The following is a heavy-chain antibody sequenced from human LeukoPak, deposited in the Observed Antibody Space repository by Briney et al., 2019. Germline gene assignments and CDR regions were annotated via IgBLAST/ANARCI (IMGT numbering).Heavy chain of an antibody. J-gene: IGHJ4*02. CDR2: INHSGST. D-gene: IGHD3-10*01. CDR1: GGSFSGYY. CDR3: ASGGRYYYGSGSYYN. V-gene: IGHV4-34*01. Sequence: SSETLSLTCAVYGGSFSGYYWSWIRQPPGKGLEWIGEINHSGSTNYNPSLKSRVTISVDTSKNQFSLKLSSVTAADTAVYYCASGGRYYYGSGSYYNWGQGTLVTVSS.